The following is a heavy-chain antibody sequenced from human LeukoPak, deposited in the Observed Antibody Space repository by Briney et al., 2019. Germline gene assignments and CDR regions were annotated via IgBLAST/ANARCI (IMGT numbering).Heavy chain of an antibody. CDR2: ISGSGGST. CDR3: AKYYYGSGSKGYFDY. D-gene: IGHD3-10*01. V-gene: IGHV3-23*01. J-gene: IGHJ4*02. CDR1: GFTFSSYA. Sequence: GGSLRHSCAASGFTFSSYAMSWVRQAPGKGLEWVSTISGSGGSTYYADSVKGRFTISRDNSKNTLYLQMNSVRAEDTAVYYCAKYYYGSGSKGYFDYWGQGTLVTVSS.